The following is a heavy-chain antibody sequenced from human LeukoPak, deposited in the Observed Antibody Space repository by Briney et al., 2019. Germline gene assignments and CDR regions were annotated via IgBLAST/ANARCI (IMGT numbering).Heavy chain of an antibody. CDR3: ARDTRSYGSGSYSY. Sequence: KISCKGSGYNFTNYWIGWVRQAPGQGLEWMGGIIPIFGTANYAQKFQGRVTITADESTSTAYMELSSLRSEDTAVYYCARDTRSYGSGSYSYWGQGTLVTVSS. D-gene: IGHD3-10*01. CDR2: IIPIFGTA. V-gene: IGHV1-69*01. CDR1: GYNFTNYW. J-gene: IGHJ4*02.